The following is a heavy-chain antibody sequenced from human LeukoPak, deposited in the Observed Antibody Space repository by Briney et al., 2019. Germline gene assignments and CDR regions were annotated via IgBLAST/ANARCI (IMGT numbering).Heavy chain of an antibody. J-gene: IGHJ6*03. CDR3: AKDQHYYDSSGTRVYYMDV. V-gene: IGHV3-23*01. CDR1: GFTFSSYE. CDR2: ISDSGGST. Sequence: GGSLRLSCAASGFTFSSYEMNWVRQAPGKGLEWVSDISDSGGSTYYADSVKGRFTLSRDNSKHTLYLQMNSLRAEDTAVYYCAKDQHYYDSSGTRVYYMDVWGKGTTVTVSS. D-gene: IGHD3-22*01.